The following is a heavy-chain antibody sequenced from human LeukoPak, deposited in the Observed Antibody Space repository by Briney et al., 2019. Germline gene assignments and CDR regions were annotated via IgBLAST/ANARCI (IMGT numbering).Heavy chain of an antibody. V-gene: IGHV3-30-3*01. J-gene: IGHJ4*02. D-gene: IGHD3-10*01. Sequence: PGGSLRLSCAASGFTFSGYAMHWVRQAPGKGLEWVAVISYDGSNEYYADSVKGRFTISRDNSKNTLYLQMNCLSVEDTAVYYCARVGYYASGPFSYFDYWGQGTLVTVSS. CDR2: ISYDGSNE. CDR1: GFTFSGYA. CDR3: ARVGYYASGPFSYFDY.